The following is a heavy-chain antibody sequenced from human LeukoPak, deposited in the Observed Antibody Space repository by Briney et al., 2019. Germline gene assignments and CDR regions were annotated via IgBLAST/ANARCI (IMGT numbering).Heavy chain of an antibody. Sequence: PSETLSLTCTVSGGSISSSSYYWGWIRQPPGKGLEWIGSIYYSGSTYYNPSLKSRVTISVDTSKNQFSLKLSSVTAADTAVCYCARHQGGAAHNWFDPWGQGTLVTVSS. V-gene: IGHV4-39*01. D-gene: IGHD1-26*01. CDR3: ARHQGGAAHNWFDP. CDR1: GGSISSSSYY. CDR2: IYYSGST. J-gene: IGHJ5*02.